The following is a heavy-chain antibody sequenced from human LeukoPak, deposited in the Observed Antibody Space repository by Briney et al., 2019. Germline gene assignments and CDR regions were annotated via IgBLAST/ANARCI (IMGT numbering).Heavy chain of an antibody. Sequence: GASVKVSCKASGYTFTGYYMHWVRQAPGQGLEWMGWINPNSGGTNYAQKVQGRVTMTRDTSISTAYMELSRLRSDDTAVYYCARVGDCSGGSCYDWFDPWGQRTLVTVSS. CDR1: GYTFTGYY. CDR2: INPNSGGT. D-gene: IGHD2-15*01. J-gene: IGHJ5*02. V-gene: IGHV1-2*02. CDR3: ARVGDCSGGSCYDWFDP.